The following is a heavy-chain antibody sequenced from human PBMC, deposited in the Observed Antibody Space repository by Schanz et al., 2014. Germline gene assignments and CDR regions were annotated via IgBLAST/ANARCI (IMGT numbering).Heavy chain of an antibody. CDR2: ISAYTNNT. D-gene: IGHD5-18*01. Sequence: QVQLVQSGDEVKKPGASVKVSCKASGYTFISYGIKWVRQAPGQGLEWMGWISAYTNNTNYAQKLQGRVTMTTDTSTGTAYMELRSLRSDDTALYYCTRGGYSYALSAFDIWGQGTMVTVSS. CDR3: TRGGYSYALSAFDI. CDR1: GYTFISYG. J-gene: IGHJ3*02. V-gene: IGHV1-18*01.